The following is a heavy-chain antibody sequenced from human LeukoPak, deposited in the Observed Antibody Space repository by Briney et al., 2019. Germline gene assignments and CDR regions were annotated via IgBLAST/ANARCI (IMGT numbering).Heavy chain of an antibody. D-gene: IGHD4-17*01. V-gene: IGHV4-59*08. CDR2: IYYSGST. J-gene: IGHJ4*02. Sequence: PSETLSLTCAVPGGSISSYCWSWIRQPPGKGLEWIGYIYYSGSTNYNPSLKSRVTISVDTSKNQFSLKLSSVTAADTAVYYCASKLYGDARTFDYWGQGTLVTVSS. CDR1: GGSISSYC. CDR3: ASKLYGDARTFDY.